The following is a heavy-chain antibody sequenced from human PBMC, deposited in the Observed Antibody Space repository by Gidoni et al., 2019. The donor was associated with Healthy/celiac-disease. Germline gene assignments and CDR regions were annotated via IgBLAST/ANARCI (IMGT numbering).Heavy chain of an antibody. Sequence: QVQPVESGGGAVQPGRSLRISCAASGFSFSSYGMPWVRQAPGKGLEWVAVSWLDGSNKYYADPVKGRFTISRDDSKNTLYLQLSSLRAEDTAVYYCARDLSGYYHTIDYWGQGTLVTVSS. CDR2: SWLDGSNK. CDR3: ARDLSGYYHTIDY. V-gene: IGHV3-33*01. CDR1: GFSFSSYG. J-gene: IGHJ4*02. D-gene: IGHD3-22*01.